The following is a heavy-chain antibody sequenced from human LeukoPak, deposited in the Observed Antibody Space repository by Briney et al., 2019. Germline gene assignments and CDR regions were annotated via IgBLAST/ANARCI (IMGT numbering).Heavy chain of an antibody. V-gene: IGHV3-21*01. D-gene: IGHD2-15*01. Sequence: GGSLRLSCAASGFIFSHYSMNWVRQAPGKGLEWVSSISSRSSYIFYADSMKGRFTISRNNAENSLYLQINSLRADDTAVYYCARVVAAPSFWGQGTLVTVSS. CDR1: GFIFSHYS. CDR2: ISSRSSYI. CDR3: ARVVAAPSF. J-gene: IGHJ4*02.